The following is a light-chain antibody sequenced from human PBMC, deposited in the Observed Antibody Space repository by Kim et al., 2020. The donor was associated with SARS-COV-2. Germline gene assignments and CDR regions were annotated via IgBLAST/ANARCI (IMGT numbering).Light chain of an antibody. CDR3: HQTYRNPRT. Sequence: DIRMTQSPSSLAASAGDRVTITCRASESIDTYLNWYQQKPGKAPNLLMYDASTLQTGVPSRFSGSGSGTVFTLTINSLQLEDFATYYCHQTYRNPRTFGQGTKVDIK. CDR1: ESIDTY. V-gene: IGKV1-39*01. J-gene: IGKJ1*01. CDR2: DAS.